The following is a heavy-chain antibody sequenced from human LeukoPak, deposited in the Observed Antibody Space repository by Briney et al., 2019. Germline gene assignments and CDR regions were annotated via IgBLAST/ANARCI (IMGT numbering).Heavy chain of an antibody. CDR1: GFSLSTSGVA. CDR3: MFNGGAAVGRYYFDY. V-gene: IGHV2-5*02. Sequence: KGSGPTLVNPTQTLTLTCTFSGFSLSTSGVAVGWIRQPPGKALEWLGFIYWDDDKRYSPSLKSRLTITKDTSKNQVILTMTNMDPVDTATYYCMFNGGAAVGRYYFDYWGQGTLVTVSS. CDR2: IYWDDDK. J-gene: IGHJ4*02. D-gene: IGHD6-13*01.